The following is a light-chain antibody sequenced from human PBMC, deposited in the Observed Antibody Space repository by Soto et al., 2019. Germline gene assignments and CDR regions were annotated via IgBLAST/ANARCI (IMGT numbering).Light chain of an antibody. J-gene: IGKJ5*01. CDR1: QNINNY. CDR3: QQYYSTPIT. CDR2: WAS. V-gene: IGKV4-1*01. Sequence: DIQMTQSPSSLSASVGDRVTITCQASQNINNYLAWYQQKPGQPPKLLIYWASTRESGVPDRFSGSGSGTDFTLTISSLQAEDVAVYYCQQYYSTPITFGQGRRLEIK.